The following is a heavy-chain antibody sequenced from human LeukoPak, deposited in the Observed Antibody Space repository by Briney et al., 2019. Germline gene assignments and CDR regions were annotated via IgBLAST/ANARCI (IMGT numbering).Heavy chain of an antibody. CDR1: GFIFSNAW. CDR2: IKSKTDGGTT. D-gene: IGHD2/OR15-2a*01. J-gene: IGHJ4*02. V-gene: IGHV3-15*01. Sequence: GGSLRLSCAASGFIFSNAWMSWVRQAPGKGLEWVGRIKSKTDGGTTDYAAPVKGRFTISRDDSKNTLYLQMHSLNTEDTAVYYCVAGLLSNFDYWGQGTLVTVSS. CDR3: VAGLLSNFDY.